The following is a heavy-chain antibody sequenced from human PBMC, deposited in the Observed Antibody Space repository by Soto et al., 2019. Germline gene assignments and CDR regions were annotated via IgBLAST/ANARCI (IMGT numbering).Heavy chain of an antibody. V-gene: IGHV4-59*08. D-gene: IGHD3-9*01. CDR1: GGSISNYY. J-gene: IGHJ5*02. CDR3: ARHARYYDILTGYSTLSWFDP. CDR2: IYYSGST. Sequence: SETLSLTCTVSGGSISNYYWSWIRQPPGKGLEWIGYIYYSGSTNYNPFLKSRVTISVDASKNQFSLKLSSVAAADTAVYYCARHARYYDILTGYSTLSWFDPWGQGTLVTVSS.